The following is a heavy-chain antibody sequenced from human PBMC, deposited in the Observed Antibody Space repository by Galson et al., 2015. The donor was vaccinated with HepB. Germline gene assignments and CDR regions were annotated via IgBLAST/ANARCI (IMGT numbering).Heavy chain of an antibody. V-gene: IGHV1-46*01. CDR3: ETEAYYDSSGYYSASY. J-gene: IGHJ4*02. Sequence: SVKVSCKASGYTFTSYYMHWVRQAPGQGLEWMGIINPSGGKTSYAQKFQGRVTMTRDTSTSTVYMELSSLRSEDTAVYYCETEAYYDSSGYYSASYWGQGTLVTVSS. CDR2: INPSGGKT. CDR1: GYTFTSYY. D-gene: IGHD3-22*01.